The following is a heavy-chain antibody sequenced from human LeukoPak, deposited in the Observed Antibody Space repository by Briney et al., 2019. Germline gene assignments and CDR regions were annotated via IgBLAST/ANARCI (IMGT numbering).Heavy chain of an antibody. Sequence: GGSLRLSCAASGFTFSSYAMHWVRQAPGKGLEWVAVISYDGSNKYYADSVKGRFTISRDNSKNTLYLQMNSLRAEDTAVYYCARDGVDTAMADYYYYGMDVWGQGTTVTVSS. V-gene: IGHV3-30*04. CDR2: ISYDGSNK. CDR3: ARDGVDTAMADYYYYGMDV. J-gene: IGHJ6*02. CDR1: GFTFSSYA. D-gene: IGHD5-18*01.